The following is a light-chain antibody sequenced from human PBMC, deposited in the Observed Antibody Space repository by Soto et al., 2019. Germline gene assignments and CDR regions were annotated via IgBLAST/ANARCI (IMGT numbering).Light chain of an antibody. CDR1: QDINSY. CDR2: EAS. J-gene: IGKJ1*01. Sequence: AIQLTQSPSSLSASIGDRVTITCRASQDINSYLAWYQQKPGKAPNLLIYEASILQRGVPSRFSGSGSGTDFTLTISCLQSEDFATYYCQQYYSYPRTFGQGTKVDIK. CDR3: QQYYSYPRT. V-gene: IGKV1-8*01.